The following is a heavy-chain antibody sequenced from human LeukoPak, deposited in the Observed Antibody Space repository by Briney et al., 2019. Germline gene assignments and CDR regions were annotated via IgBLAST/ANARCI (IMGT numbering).Heavy chain of an antibody. J-gene: IGHJ4*02. CDR3: ARGRGMTTAENFDY. CDR2: INPSGGST. V-gene: IGHV1-46*01. CDR1: GYTFTSYY. D-gene: IGHD4-17*01. Sequence: ASVKVSCKASGYTFTSYYMHWVRQAPGQGLEWIGIINPSGGSTSYAQKFQGRVTMTTDTSTSTAYMELRSLRSDDTAVYYCARGRGMTTAENFDYWGQGTLVTVSS.